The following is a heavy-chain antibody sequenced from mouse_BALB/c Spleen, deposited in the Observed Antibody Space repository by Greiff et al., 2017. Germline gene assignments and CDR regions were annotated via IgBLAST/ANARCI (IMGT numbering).Heavy chain of an antibody. CDR2: INSNGGST. CDR3: ARHPTVVEGVYAMDY. V-gene: IGHV5-6-2*01. D-gene: IGHD1-1*01. J-gene: IGHJ4*01. Sequence: DVKLVESGGGLVKLGGSLKLSCAASGFTFSSYYMSWVRQTPEKRLELVAAINSNGGSTYYPDTVKGRFTIARDNAKNTLYLQLSSLKSEDTALYYCARHPTVVEGVYAMDYWGQGTSVTVSS. CDR1: GFTFSSYY.